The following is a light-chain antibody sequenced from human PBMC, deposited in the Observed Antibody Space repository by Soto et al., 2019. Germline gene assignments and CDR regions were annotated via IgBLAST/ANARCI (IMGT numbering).Light chain of an antibody. CDR2: DAS. J-gene: IGKJ2*01. CDR1: QSVSSSY. CDR3: QQYGSSLYT. V-gene: IGKV3-20*01. Sequence: EIVLTQSPGTLSLSPGERATLSCRASQSVSSSYLAWYQQKPGQAPRLLIYDASSRATGIPERFSGSGSGTDFTLTISRLEPEDFVVYYCQQYGSSLYTFGQGTKLEIK.